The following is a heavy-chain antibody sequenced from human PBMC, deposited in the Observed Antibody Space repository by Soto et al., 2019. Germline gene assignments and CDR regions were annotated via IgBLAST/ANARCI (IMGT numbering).Heavy chain of an antibody. V-gene: IGHV4-4*09. D-gene: IGHD2-15*01. CDR3: ARGFYGVVAASPYNWFDP. J-gene: IGHJ5*02. CDR1: GGSISNYY. Sequence: PSETLSLTCTVSGGSISNYYWTWIRQPPGKGLEWIGYIFPSGSTNYNPSLKSRVTISVDTSKNQFSLKLSSVTAADTAVYYCARGFYGVVAASPYNWFDPWGQGTLVTVSS. CDR2: IFPSGST.